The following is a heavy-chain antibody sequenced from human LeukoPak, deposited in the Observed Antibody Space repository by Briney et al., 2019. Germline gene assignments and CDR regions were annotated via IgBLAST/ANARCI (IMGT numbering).Heavy chain of an antibody. D-gene: IGHD4-17*01. V-gene: IGHV3-7*03. J-gene: IGHJ1*01. Sequence: GGSLRLSCAASGFTFSSYAMSWVRQAPGKGLEWVASINDGGSGKYYVDSVKGRFTISRDNAQKSLYLEMHSLRAEDTAVYYCARAVTSTEGYWGQGTLATVSS. CDR2: INDGGSGK. CDR1: GFTFSSYA. CDR3: ARAVTSTEGY.